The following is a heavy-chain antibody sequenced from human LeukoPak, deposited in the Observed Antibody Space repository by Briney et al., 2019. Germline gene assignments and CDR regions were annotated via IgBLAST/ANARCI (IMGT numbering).Heavy chain of an antibody. V-gene: IGHV3-7*01. J-gene: IGHJ6*03. D-gene: IGHD3-10*01. Sequence: GGSLRLSCAASGFTFSSYWMSWVRQAPGKGLEWVANIKQDGSEKYYVDSVKGRFTISRDNAKNSLYLQMNSLRAEDTAVYYCARGDTMLRGVIKAYYYYYMDVWGKGTTVTVSS. CDR1: GFTFSSYW. CDR2: IKQDGSEK. CDR3: ARGDTMLRGVIKAYYYYYMDV.